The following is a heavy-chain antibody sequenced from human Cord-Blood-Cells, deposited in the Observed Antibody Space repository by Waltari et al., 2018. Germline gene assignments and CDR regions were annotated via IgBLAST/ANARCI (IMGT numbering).Heavy chain of an antibody. CDR2: ISSSGSTI. V-gene: IGHV3-48*03. J-gene: IGHJ4*02. D-gene: IGHD2-2*01. Sequence: GESGGGLVQPGGSLRLSCAASGFTFSSYEMNWVCQAPGKGLEWVSYISSSGSTIYYADSVKGRFTISRDNAKNSLYLQMNSLRAEDTAVYYCARVGYCSSTSCSYYFDYWGQGTLVTVSS. CDR3: ARVGYCSSTSCSYYFDY. CDR1: GFTFSSYE.